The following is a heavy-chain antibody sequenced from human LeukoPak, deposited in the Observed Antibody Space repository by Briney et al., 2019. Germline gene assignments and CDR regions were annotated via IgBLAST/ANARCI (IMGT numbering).Heavy chain of an antibody. CDR3: ARGNQAIGAFDI. CDR1: GGSISSYY. Sequence: SETLSLTCTVSGGSISSYYWSWIRQPPGKGLEWIGYIYYSGSTNYNPSLKSRVTISVDTSKNQFSLKLSSVTAADTAVYYCARGNQAIGAFDIWGQGTMVTVSS. V-gene: IGHV4-59*01. J-gene: IGHJ3*02. CDR2: IYYSGST.